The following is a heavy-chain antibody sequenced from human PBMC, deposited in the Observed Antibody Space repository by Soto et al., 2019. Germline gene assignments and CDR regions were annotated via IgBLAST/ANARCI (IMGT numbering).Heavy chain of an antibody. J-gene: IGHJ4*02. Sequence: SVKVSCKASGGTFSSYAISWVRQAPGQGLEWMGGIIPIFGTANYAQKFQGRVTITADKSTSTAYMELSSLRSEDTAVYYCARGRRRARPTYYYDSSGYYYRDYWGEGALVTVSS. V-gene: IGHV1-69*06. D-gene: IGHD3-22*01. CDR3: ARGRRRARPTYYYDSSGYYYRDY. CDR2: IIPIFGTA. CDR1: GGTFSSYA.